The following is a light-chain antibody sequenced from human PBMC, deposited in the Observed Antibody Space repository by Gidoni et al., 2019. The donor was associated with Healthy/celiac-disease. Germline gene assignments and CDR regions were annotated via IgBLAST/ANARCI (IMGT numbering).Light chain of an antibody. Sequence: DIQMTQSPSTLSASVGDRVTITCRASQSISSWLAWYQQKPGKAPKLLIYKASSLESGVPSRFSGSGSGTEFTLTISSPQPDDFATYYCQQYNSYSPNTFGQGTKVEIK. CDR2: KAS. CDR3: QQYNSYSPNT. CDR1: QSISSW. V-gene: IGKV1-5*03. J-gene: IGKJ1*01.